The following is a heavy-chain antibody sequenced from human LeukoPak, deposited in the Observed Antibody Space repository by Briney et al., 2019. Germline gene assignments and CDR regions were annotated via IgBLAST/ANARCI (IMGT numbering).Heavy chain of an antibody. V-gene: IGHV4-39*07. CDR2: IYYSGST. CDR1: GGSISSSSYY. D-gene: IGHD3-9*01. CDR3: ARDFYFTKTQNYDILTGYYTGFDY. J-gene: IGHJ4*02. Sequence: SETLSLTCTVSGGSISSSSYYWGWIRQPPGKGLEWIGSIYYSGSTYYNPSLKSRVTISVDTSKNQFSLKLSSVTAADTAVYYCARDFYFTKTQNYDILTGYYTGFDYWGQGTLVTVSS.